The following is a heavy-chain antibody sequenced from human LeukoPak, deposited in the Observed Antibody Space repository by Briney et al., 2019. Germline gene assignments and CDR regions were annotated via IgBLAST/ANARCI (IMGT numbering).Heavy chain of an antibody. D-gene: IGHD3-22*01. V-gene: IGHV1-69*05. CDR1: GGTFSSYA. CDR2: IIPIFGTA. Sequence: SVKVSCKASGGTFSSYAISWVRQAPGQGLEWMGRIIPIFGTANYAQKFQGRVTITTDESTSTAYMELSSLRSEDTAVYYCARGLRYYYDSSGYYYDGCQDAFDIWGQGTMVTVSS. CDR3: ARGLRYYYDSSGYYYDGCQDAFDI. J-gene: IGHJ3*02.